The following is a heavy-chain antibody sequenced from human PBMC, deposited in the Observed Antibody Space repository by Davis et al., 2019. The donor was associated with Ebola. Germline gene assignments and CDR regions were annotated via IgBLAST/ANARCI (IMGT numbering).Heavy chain of an antibody. J-gene: IGHJ4*02. Sequence: MPSETLSLTCTVSGGSISSYYWSWIRQPPGKGLEWIGYIYYSGITNYNPSLKSRVTISVDTSKNQFSLELSSVTAADTAVYYCARVVFGLGIDYWGQGTLVTVSS. CDR2: IYYSGIT. CDR3: ARVVFGLGIDY. D-gene: IGHD2-21*01. CDR1: GGSISSYY. V-gene: IGHV4-59*08.